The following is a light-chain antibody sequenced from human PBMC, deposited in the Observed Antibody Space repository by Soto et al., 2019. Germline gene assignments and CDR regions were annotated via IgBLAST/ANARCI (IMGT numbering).Light chain of an antibody. V-gene: IGLV2-8*01. Sequence: QSALTQPPSASGSPGQSVTISCTGSSSDVGDYDYVSWYQKHPGKAPKLMIYGVNKRPSGVPDRFSASKSGNTASLTVSGLQAEDEADYYCSSYAGNTIVIFGGGTKLTVL. CDR2: GVN. CDR3: SSYAGNTIVI. J-gene: IGLJ2*01. CDR1: SSDVGDYDY.